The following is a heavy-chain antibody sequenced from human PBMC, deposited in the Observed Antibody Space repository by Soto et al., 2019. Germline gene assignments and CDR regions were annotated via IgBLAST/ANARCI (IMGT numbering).Heavy chain of an antibody. CDR3: ARDSPVGLSHYYYYYGMDV. J-gene: IGHJ6*02. V-gene: IGHV1-18*01. CDR1: GYTFTSYG. CDR2: ISAYNGNT. D-gene: IGHD3-16*02. Sequence: GASLKVSCKASGYTFTSYGISWVRQAPGQGLEWMGWISAYNGNTNYAQKLQGRVTMTTDTSTSTAYMELRSLRSDDTAVYYCARDSPVGLSHYYYYYGMDVWGQGTTVTVSS.